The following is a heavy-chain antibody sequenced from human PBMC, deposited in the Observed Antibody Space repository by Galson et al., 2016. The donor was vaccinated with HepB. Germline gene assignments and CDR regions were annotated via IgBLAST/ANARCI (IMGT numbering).Heavy chain of an antibody. V-gene: IGHV4-59*01. Sequence: SETLSLTCTVSGGSISYYYWSWIRQPPGKGLEWIGYIYYSGSTNYNPSLKSRVTISVDTSKNQFSLKLSSVTAADTAVYYCARQQVGNNWFDPWGQGTLVTVSS. CDR3: ARQQVGNNWFDP. J-gene: IGHJ5*02. CDR2: IYYSGST. CDR1: GGSISYYY.